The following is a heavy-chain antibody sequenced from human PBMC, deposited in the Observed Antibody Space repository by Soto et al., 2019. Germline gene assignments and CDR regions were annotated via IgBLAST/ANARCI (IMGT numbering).Heavy chain of an antibody. CDR3: TRCPRYCSGGSCHHYGMDV. D-gene: IGHD2-15*01. Sequence: GGSLRLSCTASGFTFGDYAMSWVRQAPGKGLEWVGFIRSKAYGGTTEYAASVKGRFTISRDDSKSIAYLQMNSPKSEDTAMYCCTRCPRYCSGGSCHHYGMDVWGQGTTVTVSS. J-gene: IGHJ6*02. CDR1: GFTFGDYA. CDR2: IRSKAYGGTT. V-gene: IGHV3-49*04.